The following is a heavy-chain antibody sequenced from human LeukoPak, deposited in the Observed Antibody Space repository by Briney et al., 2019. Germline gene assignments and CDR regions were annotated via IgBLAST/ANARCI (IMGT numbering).Heavy chain of an antibody. CDR3: ARDRSPGWFGP. CDR2: TNSDGTSA. J-gene: IGHJ5*02. CDR1: GLTITNYW. Sequence: GGSLRLSCAASGLTITNYWMHWVRQAPGKGLVWVSRTNSDGTSASYVDSVEGRFTISRDNAKNTLYLQMNSLRAEDTAVYYCARDRSPGWFGPWGQGTLVTVSS. V-gene: IGHV3-74*01.